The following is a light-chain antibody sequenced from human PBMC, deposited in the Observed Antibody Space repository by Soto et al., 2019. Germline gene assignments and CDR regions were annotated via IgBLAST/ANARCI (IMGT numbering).Light chain of an antibody. CDR2: EVT. Sequence: QSALTQPPSASGSPGQSVTISCTGTSSDVDTYNYVSWYQQHPGKAPKLIIYEVTERPSGVPDRFSGSTSGNTASLTVSGLQAEDEADYCCSSYADSNNLIFGGGTKVTVL. J-gene: IGLJ2*01. CDR1: SSDVDTYNY. CDR3: SSYADSNNLI. V-gene: IGLV2-8*01.